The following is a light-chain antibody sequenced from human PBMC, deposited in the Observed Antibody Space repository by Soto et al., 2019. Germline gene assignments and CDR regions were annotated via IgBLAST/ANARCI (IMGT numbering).Light chain of an antibody. CDR1: QGVSNY. Sequence: DIQMTQSPSSLSASVGDRVTITCRASQGVSNYLAWYQQKPGKVPRLLIFAASTLQSGAPSRFRGAGSETDFTLTINGLQPEDVATYYCQKYNSAPWTFGQGTKVYIK. CDR2: AAS. CDR3: QKYNSAPWT. V-gene: IGKV1-27*01. J-gene: IGKJ1*01.